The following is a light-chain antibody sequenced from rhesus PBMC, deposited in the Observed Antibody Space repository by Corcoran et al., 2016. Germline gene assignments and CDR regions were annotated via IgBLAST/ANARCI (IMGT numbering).Light chain of an antibody. V-gene: IGKV1-25*01. CDR3: QHYYNTPYS. CDR2: EAS. J-gene: IGKJ2*01. Sequence: DIQMTQSPSSLSASVGDRVTITCRASQDITNDLAWYQQKPGETPKFLIYEASSLQSGITSRFSGSGSGTDFTLTISSMPSEGFATNYCQHYYNTPYSFGQGTKVEI. CDR1: QDITND.